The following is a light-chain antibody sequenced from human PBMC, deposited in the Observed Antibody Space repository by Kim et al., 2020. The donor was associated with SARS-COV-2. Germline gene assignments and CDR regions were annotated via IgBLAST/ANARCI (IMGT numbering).Light chain of an antibody. CDR2: EVS. Sequence: GQSVTIACSGNSGDVGGYNYVSWYQQHPGKAPKLMIYEVSQRPSGVPDRFSGSKSGNTASLTVSGLQAEDEADYYCSSYAGSNKVVFGGGTQLTVL. J-gene: IGLJ2*01. V-gene: IGLV2-8*01. CDR1: SGDVGGYNY. CDR3: SSYAGSNKVV.